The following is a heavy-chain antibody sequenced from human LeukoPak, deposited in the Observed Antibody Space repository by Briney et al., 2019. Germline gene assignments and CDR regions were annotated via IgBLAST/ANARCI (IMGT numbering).Heavy chain of an antibody. J-gene: IGHJ5*02. Sequence: PLETLSLTCAVYGGSFSGYYWSWIRQPPGKGLEWIGEINHSGSTNYNPSLKSRVTISVDTSKNQFSLKLSSVTAADTAVYYCARVDSSGWDWFDPWGQGTLVTVSS. CDR3: ARVDSSGWDWFDP. V-gene: IGHV4-34*01. CDR2: INHSGST. CDR1: GGSFSGYY. D-gene: IGHD6-19*01.